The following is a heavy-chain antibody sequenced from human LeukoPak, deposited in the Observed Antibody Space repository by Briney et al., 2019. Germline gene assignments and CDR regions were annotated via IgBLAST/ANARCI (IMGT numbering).Heavy chain of an antibody. CDR3: ARTLVNIGNYIFDS. Sequence: SETLSLTCGVSGGSISSYYWSWVRKPPGKGLEWLGYISYSGTTNYNPSLRSRVTISVDTSKNQFSLRLSSVTAADTAVYYCARTLVNIGNYIFDSWGQGTLVTVSS. CDR1: GGSISSYY. D-gene: IGHD2/OR15-2a*01. CDR2: ISYSGTT. J-gene: IGHJ4*02. V-gene: IGHV4-59*01.